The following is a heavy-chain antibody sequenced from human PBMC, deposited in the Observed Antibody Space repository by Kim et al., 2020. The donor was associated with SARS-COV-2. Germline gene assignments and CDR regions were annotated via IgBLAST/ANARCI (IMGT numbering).Heavy chain of an antibody. CDR1: GFTFSTYW. CDR2: INGDGSTT. J-gene: IGHJ4*02. D-gene: IGHD3-22*01. CDR3: ARNYYDQDF. Sequence: GGSLRLSCAASGFTFSTYWMHWVRQAPGKGLVWVSRINGDGSTTSYADSVKGRFTISRDNAKNTLYLQMSSLGADDTAVYYCARNYYDQDFWGQGTLVTVSS. V-gene: IGHV3-74*01.